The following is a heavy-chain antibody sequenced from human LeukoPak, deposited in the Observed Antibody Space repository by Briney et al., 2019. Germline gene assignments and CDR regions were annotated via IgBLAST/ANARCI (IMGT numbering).Heavy chain of an antibody. D-gene: IGHD3-22*01. V-gene: IGHV3-30*04. CDR1: GFTFSSYA. CDR2: ISYDGSKK. J-gene: IGHJ4*02. Sequence: GRSLRLSCAASGFTFSSYAMHWVRQAPGKGLEWVAVISYDGSKKYYADSVKGRFTISRDNSKNTMYLQMNSLRAEDTAVYYCARGGGNYYDSSGYYSFDYWGQGTLVTVSS. CDR3: ARGGGNYYDSSGYYSFDY.